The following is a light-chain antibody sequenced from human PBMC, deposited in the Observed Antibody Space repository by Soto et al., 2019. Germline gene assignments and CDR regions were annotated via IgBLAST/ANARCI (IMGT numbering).Light chain of an antibody. V-gene: IGLV2-14*01. J-gene: IGLJ1*01. Sequence: QSVLTQPASVSGSPGQSITISCTGTSSDVGGYNYVSWYQQRPGKAPKLMIYEVSNRPSGISNRFSGSKSGNTASLTISGLQAEDEADYYCISYTSGSTLYVFGTGTKVTAL. CDR1: SSDVGGYNY. CDR3: ISYTSGSTLYV. CDR2: EVS.